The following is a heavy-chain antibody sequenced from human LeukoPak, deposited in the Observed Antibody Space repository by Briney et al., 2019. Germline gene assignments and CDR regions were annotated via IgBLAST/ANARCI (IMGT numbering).Heavy chain of an antibody. V-gene: IGHV4-39*01. CDR1: GGSINSSSYY. CDR3: ARQDYYDSSGYLIDY. CDR2: IYYSGST. Sequence: SETLSLTCTVSGGSINSSSYYWGWIRQPPGKGLEWIGSIYYSGSTYYNPSLKSRVTISVDTSKNQFSLKLSSVTAADTAVYYCARQDYYDSSGYLIDYWGQGTLVTVSS. D-gene: IGHD3-22*01. J-gene: IGHJ4*02.